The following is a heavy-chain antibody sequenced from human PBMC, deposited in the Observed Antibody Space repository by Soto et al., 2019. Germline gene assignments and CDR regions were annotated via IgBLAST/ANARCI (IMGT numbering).Heavy chain of an antibody. Sequence: PSETPSLTCAVSGGSISSYYWSWIRQPPGKGLEWIGYIYYSGSTNYNPSLKSRVTISVDTSKNQFSLRLSSVTAADTAVYYCARRWGRTFDYWGQGTLVTVSS. J-gene: IGHJ4*02. CDR3: ARRWGRTFDY. V-gene: IGHV4-59*08. CDR2: IYYSGST. D-gene: IGHD7-27*01. CDR1: GGSISSYY.